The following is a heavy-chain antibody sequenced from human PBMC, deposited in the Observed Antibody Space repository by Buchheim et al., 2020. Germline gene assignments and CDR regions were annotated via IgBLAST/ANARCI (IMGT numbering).Heavy chain of an antibody. D-gene: IGHD3-3*01. V-gene: IGHV3-74*01. CDR3: AKDIENLHYDFWSGAIYYYYYMDV. Sequence: EVQLVESGGGLVQPGGSLRLSCAASGFTFSSYWMHWVRQAPGKGLVWVSRINSDGSSTSYADSVKGRFTISRDNAKNTLYLQMNSLRTEDTALYYCAKDIENLHYDFWSGAIYYYYYMDVWGKGTT. CDR1: GFTFSSYW. CDR2: INSDGSST. J-gene: IGHJ6*03.